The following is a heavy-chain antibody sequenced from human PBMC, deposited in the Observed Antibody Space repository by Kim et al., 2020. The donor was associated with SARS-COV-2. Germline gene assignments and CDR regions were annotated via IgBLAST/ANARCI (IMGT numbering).Heavy chain of an antibody. V-gene: IGHV3-53*01. D-gene: IGHD6-13*01. J-gene: IGHJ3*02. CDR3: ARGIAAAALDAFDI. CDR2: IYSGGST. CDR1: GFTVSSNY. Sequence: GGSLRLSCAASGFTVSSNYMSWVRQAPGKGLEWVSVIYSGGSTYYADSVKGRFTISRDNSKNTLYLQMNSLRAEDTAVYYCARGIAAAALDAFDIWGQGTMVTVSS.